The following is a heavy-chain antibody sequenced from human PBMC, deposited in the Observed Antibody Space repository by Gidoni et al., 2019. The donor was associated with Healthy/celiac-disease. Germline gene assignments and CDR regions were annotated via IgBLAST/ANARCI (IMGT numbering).Heavy chain of an antibody. Sequence: QVQLVESGGGVVQPGRSLRLSCAASGFTFSRYGMHWVRQAPGKGLEWVAVMWYDGSNKYYADSVKGRFTISRDNSKNTLYLQMNSLRAEDTAVYYCARAVHYGSGKNGMDVWGQGTTVTVSS. CDR3: ARAVHYGSGKNGMDV. CDR2: MWYDGSNK. V-gene: IGHV3-33*01. D-gene: IGHD3-10*01. J-gene: IGHJ6*02. CDR1: GFTFSRYG.